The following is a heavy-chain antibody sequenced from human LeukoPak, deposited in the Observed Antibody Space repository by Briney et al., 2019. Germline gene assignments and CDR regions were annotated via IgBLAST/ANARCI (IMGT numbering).Heavy chain of an antibody. D-gene: IGHD2-21*01. CDR2: ISKDGSDI. CDR1: GFNFNSYG. CDR3: VKDLVVNWHFDL. Sequence: GGSLRLSCEASGFNFNSYGMHWVRQAPGKGLEWVAFISKDGSDIYYADSLKGRFAISRDNSKNTLFLEMNSLRPEDTAVYYCVKDLVVNWHFDLWGRGTLLTVSS. V-gene: IGHV3-30*18. J-gene: IGHJ2*01.